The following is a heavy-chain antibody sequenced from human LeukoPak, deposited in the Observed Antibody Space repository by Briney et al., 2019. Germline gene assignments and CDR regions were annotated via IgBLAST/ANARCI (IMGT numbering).Heavy chain of an antibody. CDR1: GFTFRSYD. CDR2: ISYDGSNK. D-gene: IGHD6-13*01. CDR3: ARGAAAGRYQYYYMDV. V-gene: IGHV3-33*05. Sequence: GGSLRLSCPASGFTFRSYDMPWVRQAPGKGLEWVAIISYDGSNKYYADSVKGRFTISRDNSKNTLYLQMNSLRDEDTAVYYCARGAAAGRYQYYYMDVWGKGTTVTVSS. J-gene: IGHJ6*03.